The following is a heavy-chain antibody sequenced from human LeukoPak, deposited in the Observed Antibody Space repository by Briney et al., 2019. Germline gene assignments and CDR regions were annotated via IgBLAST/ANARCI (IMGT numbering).Heavy chain of an antibody. J-gene: IGHJ3*02. CDR2: IAVGSGNT. Sequence: SAKVSCKASGFTFTRSAMQWVRQARGQRLEWIGWIAVGSGNTNYAQKFQERVTITTDTSTSTAYMELSSLRSEDTAVYYCAAYDWNAGANDAFDIWGQGTMVTVSS. CDR3: AAYDWNAGANDAFDI. V-gene: IGHV1-58*02. D-gene: IGHD1-20*01. CDR1: GFTFTRSA.